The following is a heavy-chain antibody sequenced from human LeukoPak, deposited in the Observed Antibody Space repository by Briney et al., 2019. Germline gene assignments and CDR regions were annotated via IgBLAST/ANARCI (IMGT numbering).Heavy chain of an antibody. CDR1: GYSISSGYY. D-gene: IGHD6-19*01. CDR2: IYHSGST. Sequence: KPSETLSLTCTVSGYSISSGYYWGWIRQPPGKGLEWIGSIYHSGSTYYNPSLKSRVTISVDTSKNQFSLKLSSVTAADTAVYYCARDPVAGDDAFDIWGQGTMVTVSS. J-gene: IGHJ3*02. V-gene: IGHV4-38-2*02. CDR3: ARDPVAGDDAFDI.